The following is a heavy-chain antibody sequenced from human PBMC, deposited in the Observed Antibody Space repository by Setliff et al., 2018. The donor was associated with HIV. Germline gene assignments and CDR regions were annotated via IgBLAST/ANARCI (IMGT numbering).Heavy chain of an antibody. Sequence: ASVKVSCKASGYTFTSYGISWGRQAPGQGLEWMGWISAYNGNTNYAQKRKGRVTMTTDTSTSTADMEVRSLRSDDTAVYYCARKGTGDAFDIWGQVTMVTVSS. CDR3: ARKGTGDAFDI. CDR1: GYTFTSYG. CDR2: ISAYNGNT. V-gene: IGHV1-18*01. D-gene: IGHD1-1*01. J-gene: IGHJ3*02.